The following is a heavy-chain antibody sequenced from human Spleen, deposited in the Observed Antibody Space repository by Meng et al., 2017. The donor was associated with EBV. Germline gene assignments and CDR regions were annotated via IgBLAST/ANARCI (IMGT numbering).Heavy chain of an antibody. Sequence: HSGPAVTTPLASGECYCDASGYPFSSFDINWVRQATGQVLEWMGWMNPNSDSTALAQKFQGRVTTTRDASINTAYMELSSLRSEDTAIYYCARGGYGTAKDLDYWGQGTLVTVSS. V-gene: IGHV1-8*01. CDR2: MNPNSDST. J-gene: IGHJ4*02. CDR1: GYPFSSFD. D-gene: IGHD5-12*01. CDR3: ARGGYGTAKDLDY.